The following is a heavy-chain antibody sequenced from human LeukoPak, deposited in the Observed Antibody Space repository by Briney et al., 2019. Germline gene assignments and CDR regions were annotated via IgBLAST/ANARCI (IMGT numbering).Heavy chain of an antibody. D-gene: IGHD3-10*01. J-gene: IGHJ4*02. CDR1: GFTFSHFW. Sequence: GGSLRLSCAASGFTFSHFWIHWVRQVPGKGPVWVSRINSDGSDTIYADSVKGRFTSSRDNAKNILYLQMNNLRAEDTAVYYCAKDRGSSGIYYFDYWGQGTLVTVSS. CDR2: INSDGSDT. CDR3: AKDRGSSGIYYFDY. V-gene: IGHV3-74*01.